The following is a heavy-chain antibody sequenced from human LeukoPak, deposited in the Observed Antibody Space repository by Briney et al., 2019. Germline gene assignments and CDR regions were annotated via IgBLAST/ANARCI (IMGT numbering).Heavy chain of an antibody. V-gene: IGHV4-30-2*01. CDR1: GGSISSGGYS. D-gene: IGHD4-23*01. Sequence: PSQTLSLTCAVFGGSISSGGYSWSWIRQPPGKGLEWIGYIYHSGSTYYNPSLKSRVTISVDRSKNQFSLKLSSVTAADTAVYYCARVDDYGGLYNWFDPWGQGTLVTVSS. CDR3: ARVDDYGGLYNWFDP. CDR2: IYHSGST. J-gene: IGHJ5*02.